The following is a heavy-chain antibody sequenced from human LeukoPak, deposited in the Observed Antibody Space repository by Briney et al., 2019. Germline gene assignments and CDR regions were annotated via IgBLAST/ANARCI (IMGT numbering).Heavy chain of an antibody. Sequence: GGSLRLSCAASGFTFSSYGMHWVRQAPGKGLEWVAVIWYDGSNKYYADSVKCRFTISRDNSKNTLYLQMNSLRAEDTAVYYCARDRVSYCSSTSCAVVQHWGQGTLVTVSS. J-gene: IGHJ1*01. CDR1: GFTFSSYG. CDR3: ARDRVSYCSSTSCAVVQH. D-gene: IGHD2-2*01. CDR2: IWYDGSNK. V-gene: IGHV3-33*01.